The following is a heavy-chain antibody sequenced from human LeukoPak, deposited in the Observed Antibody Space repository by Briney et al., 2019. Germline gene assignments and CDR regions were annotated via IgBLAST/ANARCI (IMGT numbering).Heavy chain of an antibody. CDR3: ARDQGVISD. CDR2: IYYSGST. V-gene: IGHV4-59*01. CDR1: GGSISSYY. J-gene: IGHJ4*02. Sequence: SKTLSLTCTVSGGSISSYYWSWIRQPPGKGLEWIGYIYYSGSTNYNPSLKSRVTISVDTSKNQFSLKLSSVTAADTAVYYCARDQGVISDWGQGTLVTVSS.